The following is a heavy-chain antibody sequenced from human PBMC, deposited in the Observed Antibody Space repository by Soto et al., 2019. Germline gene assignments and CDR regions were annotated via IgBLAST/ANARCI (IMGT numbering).Heavy chain of an antibody. CDR2: MNPNSGNT. CDR1: GYTFTSYD. Sequence: GASVKVSCKASGYTFTSYDINWVLQATGQGLEWMGWMNPNSGNTGYAQKFQGRVTMTRNTSISTAYMELSSLRSEDTAVYYCAREYYYGSGPWYWGQGTPVTVSS. CDR3: AREYYYGSGPWY. V-gene: IGHV1-8*01. D-gene: IGHD3-10*01. J-gene: IGHJ4*02.